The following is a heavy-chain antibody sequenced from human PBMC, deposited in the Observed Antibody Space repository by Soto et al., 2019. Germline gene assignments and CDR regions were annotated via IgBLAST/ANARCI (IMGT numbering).Heavy chain of an antibody. Sequence: EVQVSESGGGLVQPGGSLRLSCATSGFTFSNYPMNWVRQAPGKGLEWVSGISAGGDRTYYADSVKGRFTIFRDNSKNSVSLRMNSLRVADTAVYYCARRVWGQGTLVTVSS. CDR1: GFTFSNYP. CDR2: ISAGGDRT. CDR3: ARRV. V-gene: IGHV3-23*01. J-gene: IGHJ4*02.